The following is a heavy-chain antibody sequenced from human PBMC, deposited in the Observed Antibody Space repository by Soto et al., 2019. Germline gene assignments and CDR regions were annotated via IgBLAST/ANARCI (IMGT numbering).Heavy chain of an antibody. D-gene: IGHD3-10*01. V-gene: IGHV3-74*01. Sequence: EAQLVESGGGLVQPGGSLTLSCTASEITLNIYWMHWIRHAPGKGLVWVSRINPESTTLTYADSVTGRFTISRDSAKNTLYLQMNGLSAEDTAIYYCTKDTFGAWDSGGQGTLVTVSS. J-gene: IGHJ4*02. CDR3: TKDTFGAWDS. CDR1: EITLNIYW. CDR2: INPESTTL.